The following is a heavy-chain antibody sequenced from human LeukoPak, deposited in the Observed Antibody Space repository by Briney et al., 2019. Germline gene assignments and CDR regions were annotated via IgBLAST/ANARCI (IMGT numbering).Heavy chain of an antibody. CDR2: INPRGNT. CDR3: ARRSGSFSL. J-gene: IGHJ1*01. V-gene: IGHV4-34*01. CDR1: GGSFSGYY. D-gene: IGHD3-10*01. Sequence: SETLSLTCAVYGGSFSGYYWSWIRQPPGKGLEWIGEINPRGNTNYNPSLQSRVTILVDTSRNQFSLKLSSVTAADTAVYFCARRSGSFSLWGQGTLVTVSS.